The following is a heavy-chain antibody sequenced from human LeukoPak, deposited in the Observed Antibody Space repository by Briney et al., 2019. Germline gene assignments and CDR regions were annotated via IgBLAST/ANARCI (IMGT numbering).Heavy chain of an antibody. J-gene: IGHJ5*02. Sequence: GGSLRLSCAASGFKFDDYGMSWVRQAPGKGLEWVCDINWNGAWTGYADSVKGRFTISRDNAKNSLYLQMHSLRAEDTALYYCAGYYYDSSRGFDLWGQGTLVTVSA. D-gene: IGHD3-22*01. V-gene: IGHV3-20*04. CDR1: GFKFDDYG. CDR3: AGYYYDSSRGFDL. CDR2: INWNGAWT.